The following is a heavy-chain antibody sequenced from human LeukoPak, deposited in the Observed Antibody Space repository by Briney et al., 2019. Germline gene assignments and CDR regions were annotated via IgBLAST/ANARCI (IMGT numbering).Heavy chain of an antibody. Sequence: GGSLRLSCAASEFTFSDYYMSWIRQAPGKGLEWVSYISSNSNTIYYADSVKGRFTISRDNAKNSLYLQMNSLRAEDTAVYYCARGSTSYQRLNWFDPWGQGTLVTVSS. D-gene: IGHD2-2*01. CDR3: ARGSTSYQRLNWFDP. CDR1: EFTFSDYY. V-gene: IGHV3-11*01. J-gene: IGHJ5*02. CDR2: ISSNSNTI.